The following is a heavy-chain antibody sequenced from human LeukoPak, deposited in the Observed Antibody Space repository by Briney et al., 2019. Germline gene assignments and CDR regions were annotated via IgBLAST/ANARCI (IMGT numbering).Heavy chain of an antibody. Sequence: GGSLRLSCAASGFTFSSYIMNWVRQAPGKGLEWVSYISSSSSTIYYADSVKGRFTLSRDNAKNSLYLQMNSLRAEDTAVYYCASTGRYCNSTSCSNYFHYWGKGTLVTVSS. J-gene: IGHJ4*02. V-gene: IGHV3-48*04. CDR2: ISSSSSTI. CDR1: GFTFSSYI. D-gene: IGHD2-2*01. CDR3: ASTGRYCNSTSCSNYFHY.